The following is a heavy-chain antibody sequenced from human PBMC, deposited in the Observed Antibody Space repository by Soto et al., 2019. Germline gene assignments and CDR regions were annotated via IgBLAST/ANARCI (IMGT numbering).Heavy chain of an antibody. V-gene: IGHV4-34*01. Sequence: QVQLQQWGAGLLKPSETLSLTCAVYGGSFSGYYWSWIRQPPGKGLEWIGEINHSGSTNYNPSLKSRVTISVDTSTNRFSLKLRSVTAADTAVYYCASGRGAPYYYYYMDVWGKGTTVTVSS. CDR3: ASGRGAPYYYYYMDV. CDR1: GGSFSGYY. D-gene: IGHD4-17*01. CDR2: INHSGST. J-gene: IGHJ6*03.